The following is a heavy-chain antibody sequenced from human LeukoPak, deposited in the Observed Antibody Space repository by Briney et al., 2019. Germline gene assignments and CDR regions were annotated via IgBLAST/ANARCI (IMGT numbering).Heavy chain of an antibody. V-gene: IGHV3-23*01. CDR2: ISGSGGST. CDR3: AKLPGNDFWSDGGFFDY. J-gene: IGHJ4*02. CDR1: GFTFSSYA. Sequence: GGSLRLSCAASGFTFSSYAMSWVRQAPGKGLEWVSAISGSGGSTYYADSVKGRFTISRDNSKNTLYLQMNSLRAEDTAVYYCAKLPGNDFWSDGGFFDYWGQGTLVTVSS. D-gene: IGHD3-3*01.